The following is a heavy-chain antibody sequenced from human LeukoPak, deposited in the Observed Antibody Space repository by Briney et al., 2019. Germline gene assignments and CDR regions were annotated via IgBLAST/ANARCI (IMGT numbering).Heavy chain of an antibody. CDR2: LIPIYGSA. CDR3: AGFFYDNSGDAFDI. Sequence: GASVKVSCKASGGSFTFTSHAISWVRQAPGQGLEWMGGLIPIYGSANYAQKFQGRLTITSDESTHTVYMELSSLRPEDSAVHYCAGFFYDNSGDAFDIWGQGTMVTVSS. CDR1: GGSFTFTSHA. V-gene: IGHV1-69*13. D-gene: IGHD3-22*01. J-gene: IGHJ3*02.